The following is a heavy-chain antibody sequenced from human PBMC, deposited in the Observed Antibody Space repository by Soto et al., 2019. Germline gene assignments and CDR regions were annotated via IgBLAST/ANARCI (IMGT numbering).Heavy chain of an antibody. V-gene: IGHV3-48*02. CDR3: TGESSSTLGIVGAIYGDY. J-gene: IGHJ4*02. CDR1: GFSFSTYN. CDR2: ISSSSSTI. D-gene: IGHD1-26*01. Sequence: EVQLVESGGGLVQPGGSLRLSCAASGFSFSTYNMNWVRQAPGKGLEWVSYISSSSSTIYYADSVKGRFTISRDNAKNSLYLQMNSLRDEDTAVYYCTGESSSTLGIVGAIYGDYWGQGTLVTVSS.